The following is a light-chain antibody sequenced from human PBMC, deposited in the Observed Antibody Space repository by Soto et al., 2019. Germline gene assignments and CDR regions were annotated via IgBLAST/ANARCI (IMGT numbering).Light chain of an antibody. CDR3: AAWDDSLNGVV. CDR1: SSNIRSDT. J-gene: IGLJ2*01. Sequence: QSVLTQPPSASGTPGQRVTISCSGSSSNIRSDTVHWYQQLPGTAPKLLININDQRPSGVPDRFSGSKSGTSASLAISGLQSEDEADYYCAAWDDSLNGVVFGGGTKLTVL. CDR2: IND. V-gene: IGLV1-44*01.